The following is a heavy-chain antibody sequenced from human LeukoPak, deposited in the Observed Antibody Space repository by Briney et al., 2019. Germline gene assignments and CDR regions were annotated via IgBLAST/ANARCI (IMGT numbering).Heavy chain of an antibody. CDR3: ARIMATIKSFDY. CDR1: GGSISSYY. D-gene: IGHD5-24*01. Sequence: SETLSLTCTVSGGSISSYYWSWIRQPPGKGLEWIGYIYHSGSTYYNPSLKSRVTISVDRSKNQFSLKLSSVTAADTAVYYCARIMATIKSFDYWGQGTLVTVSS. CDR2: IYHSGST. J-gene: IGHJ4*02. V-gene: IGHV4-59*12.